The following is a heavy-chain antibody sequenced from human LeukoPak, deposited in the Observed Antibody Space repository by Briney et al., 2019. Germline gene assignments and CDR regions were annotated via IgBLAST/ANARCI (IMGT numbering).Heavy chain of an antibody. Sequence: ASVKVSCKASGYTFTSYGISWVRQAPGQGLEWMGWISAYNGNTNYAQKLQGRVTITTDTSTSTAYMELRSLRSDDTAVYYCARDFSGSYYRGVLSYWGQGTLVTVSS. V-gene: IGHV1-18*01. D-gene: IGHD3-10*01. CDR2: ISAYNGNT. CDR1: GYTFTSYG. J-gene: IGHJ4*02. CDR3: ARDFSGSYYRGVLSY.